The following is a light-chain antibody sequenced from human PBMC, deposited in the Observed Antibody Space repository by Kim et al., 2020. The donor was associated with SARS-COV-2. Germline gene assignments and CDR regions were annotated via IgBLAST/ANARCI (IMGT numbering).Light chain of an antibody. V-gene: IGKV1-39*01. J-gene: IGKJ5*01. CDR1: QSISTH. Sequence: DIQMTQSPYSLSASVGDSVTITCRASQSISTHVHWYQQKPGKAPELLIYAASTLQDGVPSRFIGVGSGTYFTLTINGLQPEDFATYYCQQTYTSLQITFGQGTRLEIK. CDR3: QQTYTSLQIT. CDR2: AAS.